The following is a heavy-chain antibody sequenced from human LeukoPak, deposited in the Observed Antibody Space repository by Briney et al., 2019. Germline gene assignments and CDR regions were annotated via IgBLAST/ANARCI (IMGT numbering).Heavy chain of an antibody. J-gene: IGHJ6*02. V-gene: IGHV5-51*01. CDR3: ARGTMVRGVPYYYGMDV. D-gene: IGHD3-10*01. CDR1: GYSFTSYW. CDR2: IHPGDSDT. Sequence: GESLKISCKGSGYSFTSYWIGWVRQMPGKGLEWMGIIHPGDSDTRYSPSFQGQVTISADKSISTAYLQWSSLKASDTAMYYCARGTMVRGVPYYYGMDVWGQGTTVTVSS.